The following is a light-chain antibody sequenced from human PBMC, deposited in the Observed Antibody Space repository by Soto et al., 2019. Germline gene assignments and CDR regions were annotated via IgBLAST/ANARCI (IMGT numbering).Light chain of an antibody. CDR2: DAS. CDR1: QSVDKY. J-gene: IGKJ5*01. Sequence: EVVLTQSPATLSLSPGERATLSCRTSQSVDKYFAWYQQKPGRAPRLLIYDASSRATGIPARFIGSGSGTDFNLTISSLEPEDFAIYYCQQRSNWPITFGQGTRLEIK. V-gene: IGKV3-11*01. CDR3: QQRSNWPIT.